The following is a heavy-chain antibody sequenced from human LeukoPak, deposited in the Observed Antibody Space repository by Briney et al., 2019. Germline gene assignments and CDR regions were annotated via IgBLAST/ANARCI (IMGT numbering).Heavy chain of an antibody. D-gene: IGHD5-18*01. Sequence: GRFTISRDNAKKSLYLQMSSLRAEDTAVYYCARDPGGYSYGYYFDNWGQRTTVTVSS. J-gene: IGHJ4*02. CDR3: ARDPGGYSYGYYFDN. V-gene: IGHV3-11*05.